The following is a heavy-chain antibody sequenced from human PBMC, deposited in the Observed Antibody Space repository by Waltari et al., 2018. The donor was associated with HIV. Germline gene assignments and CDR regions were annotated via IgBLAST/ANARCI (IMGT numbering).Heavy chain of an antibody. J-gene: IGHJ6*03. CDR1: GGSFSGYY. Sequence: QVQLQQWGAGLLKPSETLSLTCAVYGGSFSGYYWSWIRQPPGKGLEWIGEINHSGSTNYNPSLKSRVTISVDTSKNQFSLKLSSVTAADTAVYYCARNSGYDPRYMDVWGKGTTVTVSS. CDR2: INHSGST. V-gene: IGHV4-34*01. CDR3: ARNSGYDPRYMDV. D-gene: IGHD5-12*01.